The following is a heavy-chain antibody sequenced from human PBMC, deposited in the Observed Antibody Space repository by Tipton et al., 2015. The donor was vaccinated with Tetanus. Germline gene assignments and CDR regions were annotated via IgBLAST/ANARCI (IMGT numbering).Heavy chain of an antibody. V-gene: IGHV4-4*07. Sequence: GLVKPSETLSLTCTVSGGSISDYYWSWIRQPAGKGLEWIGRIYYSGITNYCSSLESRVTMSLDTSKNQFSLKLSSVTAADTAVYYCARDRGLTTGGGIGMDVWGQGTTVTVSS. CDR2: IYYSGIT. CDR3: ARDRGLTTGGGIGMDV. CDR1: GGSISDYY. J-gene: IGHJ6*02. D-gene: IGHD4-17*01.